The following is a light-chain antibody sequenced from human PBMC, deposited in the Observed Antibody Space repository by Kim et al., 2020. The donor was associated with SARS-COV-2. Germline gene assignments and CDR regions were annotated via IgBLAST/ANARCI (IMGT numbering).Light chain of an antibody. CDR2: DVT. CDR1: SSDVGSYNY. J-gene: IGLJ2*01. V-gene: IGLV2-11*01. CDR3: CSYAGSVV. Sequence: QSALTQPRSVSGSPGQSVTISCTGTSSDVGSYNYVSWYQQHPGKAPKLIIHDVTKRPSGVPDRFSGSKSGNTASLTISGLQAEDEADYYCCSYAGSVVFGGGTQLTVL.